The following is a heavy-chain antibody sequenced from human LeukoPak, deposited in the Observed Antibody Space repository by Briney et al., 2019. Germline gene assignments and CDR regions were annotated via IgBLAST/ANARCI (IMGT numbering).Heavy chain of an antibody. CDR1: GGSISSYY. V-gene: IGHV4-59*01. CDR2: IYYSGST. Sequence: PSETLSLTCTVSGGSISSYYWSWIRQPPGKGLEWIGYIYYSGSTDYNPSLKSRVTISVDTSKNQFSLKLSSVTAADTAVYYCARERDGYREFDYWGQGTLVTVSS. CDR3: ARERDGYREFDY. J-gene: IGHJ4*02. D-gene: IGHD5-24*01.